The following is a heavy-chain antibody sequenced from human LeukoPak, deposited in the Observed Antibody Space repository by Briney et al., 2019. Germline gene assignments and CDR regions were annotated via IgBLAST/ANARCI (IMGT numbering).Heavy chain of an antibody. Sequence: PGGSLRLSCAASGFTFSSYGMHWVRQAPGKGLEWVAVISYDGSNKYYADSVKGRFTISRDNSKNTLYLQMNSLRAEDTAVYYCAKDRGYSSGWYRGYFDYWGQGTLVTVSS. D-gene: IGHD6-19*01. CDR3: AKDRGYSSGWYRGYFDY. CDR1: GFTFSSYG. CDR2: ISYDGSNK. J-gene: IGHJ4*02. V-gene: IGHV3-30*18.